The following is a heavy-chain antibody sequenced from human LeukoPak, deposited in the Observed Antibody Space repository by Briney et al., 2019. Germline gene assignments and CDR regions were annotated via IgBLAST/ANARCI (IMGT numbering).Heavy chain of an antibody. CDR3: ARARGPVVPAAIDD. V-gene: IGHV4-4*02. CDR1: GGSTSSSNW. Sequence: SGTLSLTCAVSGGSTSSSNWWSWVRQPPGKGLEWIGEIYHSGSTNYNPSLKSRVTISVDKSKNQFSLKLSSVTAADTAVYYCARARGPVVPAAIDDWGQGTLVTVSS. CDR2: IYHSGST. J-gene: IGHJ4*02. D-gene: IGHD2-2*02.